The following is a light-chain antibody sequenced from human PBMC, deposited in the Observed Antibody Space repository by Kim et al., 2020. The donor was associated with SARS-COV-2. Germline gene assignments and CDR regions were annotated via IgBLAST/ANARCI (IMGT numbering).Light chain of an antibody. CDR1: SSDVGGYNY. J-gene: IGLJ1*01. Sequence: QSASVSGSPGQSITISCTGTSSDVGGYNYVSWYQQHPGKAPKLMIYDVSKRPSGVSNRFSGSKSGNTASLTISGLQAEDEADYYCSSYTSSSTSYVFGTGTKVTVL. CDR2: DVS. CDR3: SSYTSSSTSYV. V-gene: IGLV2-14*01.